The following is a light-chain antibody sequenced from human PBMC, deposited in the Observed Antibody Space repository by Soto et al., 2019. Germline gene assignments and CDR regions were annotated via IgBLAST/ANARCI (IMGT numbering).Light chain of an antibody. CDR2: LNSDGSH. J-gene: IGLJ3*02. CDR3: QTWGTGIGV. V-gene: IGLV4-69*01. CDR1: SGHSSYA. Sequence: QLVLTQSPSASASLGASVKLTCTLSSGHSSYAIAWHQQQPEKGPRYLMKLNSDGSHSKGDGIPDRFSGSSSGAERYLTISSLQSEDEAYYYCQTWGTGIGVFGGGTKVTVL.